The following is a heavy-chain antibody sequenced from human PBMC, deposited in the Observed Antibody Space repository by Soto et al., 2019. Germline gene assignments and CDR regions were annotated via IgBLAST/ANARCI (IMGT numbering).Heavy chain of an antibody. V-gene: IGHV4-34*01. CDR3: ASRLRAFAFDWLFLGYWFDP. Sequence: SETLSLTCAVYGGSFSGYYWSWIRQPPGKGLEWIGEINHSGSTNYNPSLKSRVTISVDTSKNQFSLKLSSVTAADTAVYYCASRLRAFAFDWLFLGYWFDPWGQGTLVTVSS. D-gene: IGHD3-9*01. CDR1: GGSFSGYY. J-gene: IGHJ5*02. CDR2: INHSGST.